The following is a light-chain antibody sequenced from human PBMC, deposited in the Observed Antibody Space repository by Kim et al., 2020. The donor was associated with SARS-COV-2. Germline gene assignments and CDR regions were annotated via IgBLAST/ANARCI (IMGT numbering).Light chain of an antibody. CDR2: GAS. Sequence: PGERATLSCRASLSVSSSYLAWYQQKPGQAPRLLIYGASSRATGIPDRFSGSGSGTDFTLTISRLEPEDFAVYYCQQYGSSPPLTFGGGTKGDIK. CDR3: QQYGSSPPLT. V-gene: IGKV3-20*01. J-gene: IGKJ4*01. CDR1: LSVSSSY.